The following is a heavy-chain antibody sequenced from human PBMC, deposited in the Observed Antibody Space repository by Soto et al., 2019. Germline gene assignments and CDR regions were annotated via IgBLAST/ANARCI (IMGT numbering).Heavy chain of an antibody. CDR3: ASRFFEGSGYY. D-gene: IGHD3-3*01. Sequence: QVQLQQWGAGLLKPSETMSLTCAVYGGSFRGYSWIWIRQTPGKGLEWIGEINHSGSTNYNPSLKSRVTISVDTSKNQFSLKRSSVTAADTAVYYCASRFFEGSGYYWGQGTLVAVSA. CDR1: GGSFRGYS. CDR2: INHSGST. J-gene: IGHJ4*02. V-gene: IGHV4-34*01.